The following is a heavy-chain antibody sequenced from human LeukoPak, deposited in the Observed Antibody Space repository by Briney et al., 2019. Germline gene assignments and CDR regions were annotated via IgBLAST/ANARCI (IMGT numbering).Heavy chain of an antibody. D-gene: IGHD3-10*01. CDR3: AKDKIPYFGSGSYHKYFDY. CDR1: GFTFSSYG. V-gene: IGHV3-23*01. J-gene: IGHJ4*02. CDR2: ISGSGGSA. Sequence: GGSLRLSCAASGFTFSSYGMSWVRQAPGKGLEWVSAISGSGGSAYYADSVKGRFTISRDNSKNTLYLQMNSLRAEDTAVYYCAKDKIPYFGSGSYHKYFDYWGKGTLLTVSS.